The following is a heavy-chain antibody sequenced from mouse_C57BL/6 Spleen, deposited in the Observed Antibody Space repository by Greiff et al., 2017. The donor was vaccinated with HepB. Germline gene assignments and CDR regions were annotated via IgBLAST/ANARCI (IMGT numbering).Heavy chain of an antibody. V-gene: IGHV1-55*01. J-gene: IGHJ1*03. CDR3: ARKSYYGSSYGYFDV. D-gene: IGHD1-1*01. CDR2: IYPGSGST. Sequence: QVQLQQPGAELVKPGASVKMSCKASGYTFTSYWITWVKQRPGQGLEWIGDIYPGSGSTNYNEKFKSKATLNVDTSSSTAYVQLSSLTSEDSAVYSCARKSYYGSSYGYFDVWGTGTTVTVSS. CDR1: GYTFTSYW.